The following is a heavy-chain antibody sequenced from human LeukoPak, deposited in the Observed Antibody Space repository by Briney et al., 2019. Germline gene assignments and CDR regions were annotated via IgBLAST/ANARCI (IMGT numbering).Heavy chain of an antibody. CDR2: IYTHNGDT. V-gene: IGHV1-3*04. CDR3: GRGGSSGVDY. Sequence: ASVKSSCKTSGYTFTRNAVHCVRQTPGQRLEWMGYIYTHNGDTKYSQKFQGRVTLTRDTSASTVYVELSSLTSEDTAVYYCGRGGSSGVDYWGQGTLVTVSS. CDR1: GYTFTRNA. J-gene: IGHJ4*02. D-gene: IGHD2-15*01.